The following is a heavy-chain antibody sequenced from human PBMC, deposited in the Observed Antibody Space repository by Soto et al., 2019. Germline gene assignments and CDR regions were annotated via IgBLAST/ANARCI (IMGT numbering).Heavy chain of an antibody. V-gene: IGHV3-74*01. CDR2: ISSDGSGT. CDR3: ATVFDY. Sequence: EVQLVESGGGLVQPGGSLRLSCAASGLTFSNYWIHWVRQAPGKGLVWVSRISSDGSGTSYADSVKGRFTISRDDAKKTLYLQMNSLRAEDTAVYYCATVFDYWGQGTLVTVSS. CDR1: GLTFSNYW. J-gene: IGHJ4*02.